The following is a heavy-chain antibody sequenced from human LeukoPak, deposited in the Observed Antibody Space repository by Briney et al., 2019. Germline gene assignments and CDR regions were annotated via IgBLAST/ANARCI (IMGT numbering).Heavy chain of an antibody. J-gene: IGHJ4*02. V-gene: IGHV4-59*11. CDR3: ARGGVAAKYYFDY. CDR1: GASISPLY. Sequence: SETLSFTCTVSGASISPLYWSWIRQAPGKALEFIGYIYDSGAANYNPSLKSRVTLSVATSKNQFSLKLTSVTAADTAVYYCARGGVAAKYYFDYWGQGILVTVSS. D-gene: IGHD6-13*01. CDR2: IYDSGAA.